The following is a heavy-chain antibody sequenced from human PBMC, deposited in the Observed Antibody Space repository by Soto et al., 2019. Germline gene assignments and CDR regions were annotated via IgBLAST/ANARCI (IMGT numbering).Heavy chain of an antibody. CDR2: IWYDGSNK. V-gene: IGHV3-33*01. D-gene: IGHD1-26*01. CDR3: ARKSGRGQGWFDP. CDR1: VFTFSIYG. J-gene: IGHJ5*02. Sequence: HPWGSLSLSCAPSVFTFSIYGMDWVRQAPGKGLEWVAVIWYDGSNKYYADSVKGRFTISRDNSKNTLYLQMNSLRAEDTAVYYCARKSGRGQGWFDPWGQGTMVTVSS.